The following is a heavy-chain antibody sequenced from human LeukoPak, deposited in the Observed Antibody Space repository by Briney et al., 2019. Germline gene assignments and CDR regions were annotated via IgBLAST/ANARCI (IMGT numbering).Heavy chain of an antibody. J-gene: IGHJ4*02. CDR1: GFTFSSYG. V-gene: IGHV3-15*01. CDR3: ATDLGDYGDYIRE. Sequence: GGSLRLSCAASGFTFSSYGMNWVRQAPGKGLEWVGRIKSKTAGGTTDYPAPVKGRFIISRDDSKNMLYLQMNSLKTEDTALYYCATDLGDYGDYIREWGQGTLVTVSS. CDR2: IKSKTAGGTT. D-gene: IGHD4-17*01.